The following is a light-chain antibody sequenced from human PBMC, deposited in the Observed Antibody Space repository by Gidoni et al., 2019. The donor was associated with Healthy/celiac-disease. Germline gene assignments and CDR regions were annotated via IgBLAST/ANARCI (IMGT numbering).Light chain of an antibody. Sequence: EIGLTQSTGTLSLSPGERATLSCRASQSVSSSYLAWYQQKPGQAPRLLIYGASSRATGIPDRFSGSGSGTDFTLTISRLEPEDFAVYYCQQYGSSPPAFGPGTKVEI. CDR3: QQYGSSPPA. V-gene: IGKV3-20*01. CDR1: QSVSSSY. CDR2: GAS. J-gene: IGKJ1*01.